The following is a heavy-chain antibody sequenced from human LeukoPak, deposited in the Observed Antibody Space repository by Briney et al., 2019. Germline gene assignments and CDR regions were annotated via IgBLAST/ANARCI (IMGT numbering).Heavy chain of an antibody. Sequence: GGSLRLSCAASGFTFSDYYMSWIRQAPGKGLEWVSGISWNSGSIGYADSVKGRFTISRDNAKNSLYLQMNSLRAEDTALYYCAKDLSSGWLREDWYFDLWGRGTLVTVSS. D-gene: IGHD6-19*01. J-gene: IGHJ2*01. CDR1: GFTFSDYY. CDR3: AKDLSSGWLREDWYFDL. CDR2: ISWNSGSI. V-gene: IGHV3-9*01.